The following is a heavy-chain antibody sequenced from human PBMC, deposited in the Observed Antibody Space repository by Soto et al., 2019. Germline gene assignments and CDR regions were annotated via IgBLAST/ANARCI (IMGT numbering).Heavy chain of an antibody. V-gene: IGHV3-64*04. J-gene: IGHJ4*02. Sequence: HPGGSLRLSCSASGFTFSEYSMHWVRQAPGKGLQYVSTISSDGDITYYADSVKGRFTISRDNSRSTLYLQMNSLRVEDTAVYYCASGGLHGYTNGGLSYFHSWGQGTLVTVSS. CDR2: ISSDGDIT. D-gene: IGHD5-18*01. CDR3: ASGGLHGYTNGGLSYFHS. CDR1: GFTFSEYS.